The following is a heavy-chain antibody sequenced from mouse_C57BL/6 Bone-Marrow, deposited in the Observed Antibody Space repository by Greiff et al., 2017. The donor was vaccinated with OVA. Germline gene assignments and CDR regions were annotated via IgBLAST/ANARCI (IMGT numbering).Heavy chain of an antibody. CDR1: GYTFTDYN. CDR2: INPNHGGT. J-gene: IGHJ4*01. V-gene: IGHV1-18*01. CDR3: ARSPIMTTVRGPMDY. Sequence: EVKLLESGPELVKPGASVKIPCKASGYTFTDYNMDWVKQSHGKSLEWIGDINPNHGGTIYNQKFKGKATLTVDKSSSTAYMELRSLTSEDTAVYYCARSPIMTTVRGPMDYWGQGTSVTVSS. D-gene: IGHD1-1*01.